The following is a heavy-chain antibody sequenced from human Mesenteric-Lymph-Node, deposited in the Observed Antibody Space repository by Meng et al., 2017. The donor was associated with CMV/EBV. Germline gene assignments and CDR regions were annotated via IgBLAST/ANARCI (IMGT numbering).Heavy chain of an antibody. D-gene: IGHD3-22*01. CDR2: IYYSGST. J-gene: IGHJ4*02. Sequence: QLQLQESGPGLVKPSETLSHHCTGACGSICSSSHYWGWIRQPPGKGLEWIGSIYYSGSTYNNPSLKSRVTISVDTSKNQFSLQLSSATAADTAVYYCARDGDYYDSSGYNPFDYWGQGTLVTVSS. V-gene: IGHV4-39*07. CDR1: CGSICSSSHY. CDR3: ARDGDYYDSSGYNPFDY.